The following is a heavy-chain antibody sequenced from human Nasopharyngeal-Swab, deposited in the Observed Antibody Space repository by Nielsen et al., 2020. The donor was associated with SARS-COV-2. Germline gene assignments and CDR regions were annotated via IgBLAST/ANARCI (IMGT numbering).Heavy chain of an antibody. Sequence: GESLKISCAASGVSFNTLWLSWVRQAPGKGLEWVAGTNPDGSESYYGDSGGGRVTVSRDNSKNTLYLQMNSLRAEDTAVYYCAKDLRITIFGVAVMKDWGFDYWGQGTLVTVSS. CDR3: AKDLRITIFGVAVMKDWGFDY. D-gene: IGHD3-3*01. V-gene: IGHV3-7*05. CDR1: GVSFNTLW. CDR2: TNPDGSES. J-gene: IGHJ4*02.